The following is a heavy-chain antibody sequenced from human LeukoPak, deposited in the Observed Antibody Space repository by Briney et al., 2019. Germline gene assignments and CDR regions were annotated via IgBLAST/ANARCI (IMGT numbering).Heavy chain of an antibody. J-gene: IGHJ3*02. CDR1: GFTFSSYA. CDR3: AKSTAYNWNDVEAFDI. Sequence: PGGSLRLSCAASGFTFSSYAMSWVRQAPGKGLEWVSAISGSGDSTYYADSVKGRFTISRDNSKNTLYLQMNSLRAEDTAVYYCAKSTAYNWNDVEAFDIWGQGTMVTVSS. D-gene: IGHD1-20*01. V-gene: IGHV3-23*01. CDR2: ISGSGDST.